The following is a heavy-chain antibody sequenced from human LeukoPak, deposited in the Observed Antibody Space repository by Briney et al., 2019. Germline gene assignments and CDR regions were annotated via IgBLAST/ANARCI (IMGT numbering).Heavy chain of an antibody. Sequence: GGSLRLSCAASGFSFGSYWMHWVRQAPGRGLVWVSRINSDGSSTSYADSVKGRFTISRDNAKNTLYLQMNSLRAEDTAVYYCAREWLVSLDYWGQGTLVTVSS. CDR1: GFSFGSYW. V-gene: IGHV3-74*01. J-gene: IGHJ4*02. CDR2: INSDGSST. D-gene: IGHD6-19*01. CDR3: AREWLVSLDY.